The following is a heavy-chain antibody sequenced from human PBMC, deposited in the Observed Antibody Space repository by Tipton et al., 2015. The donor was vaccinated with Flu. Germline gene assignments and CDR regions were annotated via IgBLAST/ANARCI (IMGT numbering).Heavy chain of an antibody. CDR2: IYYSGST. J-gene: IGHJ5*02. CDR3: ARDSGDSSGYYSEVWFDP. Sequence: LRLSCTVSGGSISSYYWSWIRQPPGKGLEWIGYIYYSGSTNYNPSLKSRVTISVDTSKNQFSLKLSPVTAADTAVYYCARDSGDSSGYYSEVWFDPWGQGTLVTVSS. V-gene: IGHV4-59*01. CDR1: GGSISSYY. D-gene: IGHD3-22*01.